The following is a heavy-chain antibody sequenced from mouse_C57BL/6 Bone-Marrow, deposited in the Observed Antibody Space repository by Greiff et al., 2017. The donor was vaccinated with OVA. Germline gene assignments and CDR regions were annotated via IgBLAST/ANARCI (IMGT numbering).Heavy chain of an antibody. D-gene: IGHD1-1*01. Sequence: VQLQQSGAELVRPGSSVKLSCKASGYTFTSYWMHWVKQRPIQGLEWIGNIDPSDSETHYNQKFKDKATLTVDKSSSTAYMQLSSLTSEDSAVYYCAFYGREQGIYAMDYWGQGTSVTVSS. CDR3: AFYGREQGIYAMDY. CDR1: GYTFTSYW. J-gene: IGHJ4*01. CDR2: IDPSDSET. V-gene: IGHV1-52*01.